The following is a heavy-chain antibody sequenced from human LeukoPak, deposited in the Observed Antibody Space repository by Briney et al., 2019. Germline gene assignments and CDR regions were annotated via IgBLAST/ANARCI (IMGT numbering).Heavy chain of an antibody. CDR1: GGSISSSSYY. D-gene: IGHD3-22*01. J-gene: IGHJ4*02. V-gene: IGHV4-39*07. CDR3: ARCDSSGLYDY. CDR2: IYYSGST. Sequence: SETLSLTCTVSGGSISSSSYYWGWIRQPPGKGLEWIGSIYYSGSTYYNPSLKSRVTISVDTSKNQFSLKLSSVTAADTAVYYCARCDSSGLYDYWGQGTLVTVSS.